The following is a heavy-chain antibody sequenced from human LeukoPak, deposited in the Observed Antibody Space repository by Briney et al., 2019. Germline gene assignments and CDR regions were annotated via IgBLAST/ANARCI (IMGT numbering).Heavy chain of an antibody. J-gene: IGHJ6*02. CDR2: INPNSGNT. D-gene: IGHD6-19*01. Sequence: ASVKVSCKASGYTFTSYDINWVRQATGQGLEWMGWINPNSGNTGYAQKFQGRVTMTRNTSISTAYMELSSLRSEDTAVYYCASSGNSGWYAYYYYYYGMDVWGQGTTVTVSS. CDR1: GYTFTSYD. CDR3: ASSGNSGWYAYYYYYYGMDV. V-gene: IGHV1-8*01.